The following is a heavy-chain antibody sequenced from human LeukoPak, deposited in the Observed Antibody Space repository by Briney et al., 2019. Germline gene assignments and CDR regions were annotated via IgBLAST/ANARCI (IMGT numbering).Heavy chain of an antibody. CDR3: ASPRSGVGPYDSSDPYAFDI. Sequence: GESLKISCKGSGYSFTSYWIGWVRQMPGKGLEWMGIIYPGDSDTRYSPSFQGHVTISAEKFISTAYLQWSSLKASDTAMYYCASPRSGVGPYDSSDPYAFDIWGQGTMVTVSS. J-gene: IGHJ3*02. V-gene: IGHV5-51*01. D-gene: IGHD3-22*01. CDR1: GYSFTSYW. CDR2: IYPGDSDT.